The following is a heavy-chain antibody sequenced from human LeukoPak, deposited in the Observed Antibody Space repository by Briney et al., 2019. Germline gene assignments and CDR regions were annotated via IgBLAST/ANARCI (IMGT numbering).Heavy chain of an antibody. CDR2: IIGSGGST. Sequence: GGSLRLSCAASGFTLSSYAMSWFRQSPGKGLEWFSAIIGSGGSTYYADSVKGRFTISRDNSKNTLYLQMNSLRAEDTAVYYCAKSDYYGSSGYYMYYFDYWGQGTLVTVSS. CDR1: GFTLSSYA. D-gene: IGHD3-22*01. V-gene: IGHV3-23*01. CDR3: AKSDYYGSSGYYMYYFDY. J-gene: IGHJ4*02.